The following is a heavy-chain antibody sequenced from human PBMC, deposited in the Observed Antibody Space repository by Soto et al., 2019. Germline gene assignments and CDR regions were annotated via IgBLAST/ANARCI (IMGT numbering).Heavy chain of an antibody. CDR3: ARVGGTRGWY. CDR1: SDSITNYY. CDR2: IHDSGRS. J-gene: IGHJ4*02. D-gene: IGHD2-15*01. V-gene: IGHV4-59*01. Sequence: QVQLQESGPGLVKPSETLSLTCTVSSDSITNYYWSRIRQSPGKGLEWIGYIHDSGRSNYNPSLKSRVKISVDTSKKQFSLKLNSVTAADTAVYYCARVGGTRGWYWGQGTLVTVSS.